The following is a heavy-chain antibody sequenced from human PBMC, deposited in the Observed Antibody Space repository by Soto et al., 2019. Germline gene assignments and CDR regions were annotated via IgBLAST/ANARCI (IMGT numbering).Heavy chain of an antibody. V-gene: IGHV3-33*08. Sequence: GRSLRLSCTTSGFTFNTYGMHWVRQAPGKGLEWVAIIWYDGSNKYYADSVKGRFTISRDNSKNTLCLQMNSLRAEDTALYYCARSDCTGAYCYSWPFNYGVDVWGQGTTVTVSS. CDR2: IWYDGSNK. J-gene: IGHJ6*02. D-gene: IGHD2-21*02. CDR3: ARSDCTGAYCYSWPFNYGVDV. CDR1: GFTFNTYG.